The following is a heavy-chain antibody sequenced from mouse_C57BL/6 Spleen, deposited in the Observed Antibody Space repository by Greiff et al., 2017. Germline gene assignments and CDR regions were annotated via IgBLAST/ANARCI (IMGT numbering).Heavy chain of an antibody. Sequence: QVQLQQPGTELVKPGASVKLSCKASGYTFTSYWMHWVKQRPGQGLEWIGNINPSNGGTNYNEKFKSKATLTVDKSSSTAYMQLSSLTSEDSAVYYCARSDYYGSSYRYDYAMDYWGQGTSVTVSS. CDR3: ARSDYYGSSYRYDYAMDY. V-gene: IGHV1-53*01. CDR1: GYTFTSYW. D-gene: IGHD1-1*01. CDR2: INPSNGGT. J-gene: IGHJ4*01.